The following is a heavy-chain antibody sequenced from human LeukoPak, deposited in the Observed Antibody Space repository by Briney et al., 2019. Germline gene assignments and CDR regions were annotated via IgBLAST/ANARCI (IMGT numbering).Heavy chain of an antibody. Sequence: GRSLRLSCAASGFTFSSYAMHWVRQAPGKGLEWVAVISYDGSNKYYADSVKGRFTISRDNSKNTLYLQMNSLRAEDTAVYYCAKDFGFKSVYYYYGMDVWGQGTTVTVSS. CDR2: ISYDGSNK. CDR1: GFTFSSYA. J-gene: IGHJ6*02. V-gene: IGHV3-30*04. D-gene: IGHD3-16*01. CDR3: AKDFGFKSVYYYYGMDV.